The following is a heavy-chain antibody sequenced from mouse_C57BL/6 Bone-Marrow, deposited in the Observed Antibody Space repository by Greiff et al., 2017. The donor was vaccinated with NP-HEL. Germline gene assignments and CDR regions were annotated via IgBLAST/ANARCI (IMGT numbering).Heavy chain of an antibody. V-gene: IGHV1-81*01. CDR2: IYPRSGNT. D-gene: IGHD1-1*01. CDR1: GYTFTSYG. Sequence: QVHVKQSGAELARPGASVKLSCKASGYTFTSYGISWVKQRTGQGLEWIGEIYPRSGNTYYNEKFKGKATLTADKSSSTAYMELRSLTSEDSAVYFCARWDYYGSSYAMDYWGQGTSVTVSS. CDR3: ARWDYYGSSYAMDY. J-gene: IGHJ4*01.